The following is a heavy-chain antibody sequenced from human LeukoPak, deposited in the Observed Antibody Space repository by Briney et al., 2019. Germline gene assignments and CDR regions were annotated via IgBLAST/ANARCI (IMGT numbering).Heavy chain of an antibody. J-gene: IGHJ3*02. D-gene: IGHD2-2*01. Sequence: SETLSLTCTVSGGSISSYYWGWIRQPPGKGLEWIGSIYYSGSTYYNPSLKSRVTISVDTSKNQFSLKLSSVTAADTAVYYCARDNVADIVVVPTQAFDIWGQGTMVTVSS. V-gene: IGHV4-39*07. CDR2: IYYSGST. CDR1: GGSISSYY. CDR3: ARDNVADIVVVPTQAFDI.